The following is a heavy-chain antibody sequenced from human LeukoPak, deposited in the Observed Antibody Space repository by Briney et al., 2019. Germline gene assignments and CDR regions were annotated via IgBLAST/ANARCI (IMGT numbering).Heavy chain of an antibody. CDR3: ARDDRSGYYDD. D-gene: IGHD3-22*01. Sequence: ASVKVSCKASGYTFTNHAMHWVRQAPGQGLEWMGWISAYNGNTNNAQKFQGRVTVTTDTSTSTAYMELRSLRSDDTAVYYCARDDRSGYYDDWGQGTLVTVSS. CDR1: GYTFTNHA. J-gene: IGHJ4*02. CDR2: ISAYNGNT. V-gene: IGHV1-18*01.